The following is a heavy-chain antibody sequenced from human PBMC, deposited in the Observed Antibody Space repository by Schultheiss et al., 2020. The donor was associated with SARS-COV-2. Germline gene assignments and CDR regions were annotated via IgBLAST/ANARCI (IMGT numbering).Heavy chain of an antibody. CDR1: GGSISNYY. CDR3: ARDYGALAEYFQH. V-gene: IGHV4-59*01. CDR2: IYYSGST. D-gene: IGHD4-17*01. J-gene: IGHJ1*01. Sequence: SQTLSLTCTVSGGSISNYYWSWTRQPPGKGLEWIGYIYYSGSTYYNPSLKSRVTISVDTSKNQFSLKLSSVTAADTAVYYCARDYGALAEYFQHWGQGTLVTVSS.